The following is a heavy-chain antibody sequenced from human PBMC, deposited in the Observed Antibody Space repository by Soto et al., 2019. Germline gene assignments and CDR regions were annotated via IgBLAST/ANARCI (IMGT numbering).Heavy chain of an antibody. CDR1: GYTFTGYY. V-gene: IGHV1-2*04. CDR2: INPNSGGT. J-gene: IGHJ4*02. Sequence: QVQLVQSGAEVKKPGASVKVSCKASGYTFTGYYMHWVRRAPGQGLEWMGWINPNSGGTNYAQKFQGWVTMTRDTSISTAYMELSRLRSDDTAVYYCARDEWDSSGWYRYWGQGTLVTVSS. CDR3: ARDEWDSSGWYRY. D-gene: IGHD6-19*01.